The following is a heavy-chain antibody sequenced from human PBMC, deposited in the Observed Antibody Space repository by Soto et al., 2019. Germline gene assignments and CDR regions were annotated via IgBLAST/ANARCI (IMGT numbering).Heavy chain of an antibody. CDR1: GFTFSNAW. CDR2: IKSKTDGGTT. V-gene: IGHV3-15*01. J-gene: IGHJ6*02. CDR3: TTYVPLYGSGSLPKRREYYYYGMDV. Sequence: PGGSLRLSCAASGFTFSNAWMSWVRRAPGKGIEWVGRIKSKTDGGTTDYAAPVKGRFTISRDDSKNTLYLQMNSLKTEDTAVYYCTTYVPLYGSGSLPKRREYYYYGMDVWGQGTTVT. D-gene: IGHD3-10*01.